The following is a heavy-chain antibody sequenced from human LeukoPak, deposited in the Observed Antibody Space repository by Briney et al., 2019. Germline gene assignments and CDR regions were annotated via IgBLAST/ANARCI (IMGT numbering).Heavy chain of an antibody. V-gene: IGHV4-4*02. D-gene: IGHD6-6*01. CDR3: AREGIEYSSSSYAFDI. Sequence: SETLSLTCAVSGGSISSSNWWSWVRQPPGKGLEWIGEIYHSGSTNYNPSLKSRVTISVDTSKNQFSLKLSSVTAADTAVYYCAREGIEYSSSSYAFDIWGQGTMVTVSS. CDR1: GGSISSSNW. CDR2: IYHSGST. J-gene: IGHJ3*02.